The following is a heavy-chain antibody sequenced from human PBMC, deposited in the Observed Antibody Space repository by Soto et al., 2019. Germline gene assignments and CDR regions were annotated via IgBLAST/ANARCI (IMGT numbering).Heavy chain of an antibody. CDR1: GFTFSSYA. D-gene: IGHD5-18*01. V-gene: IGHV3-23*01. Sequence: EVQLLESGGGLVQPGGSLRLSCAASGFTFSSYAMSWVRQAPGKGLEWVSAISGSGGSTYYADSVKGRFTISRDNSKNTMYLPMNGLRAEDTAVYYCAKDPVGTWIQLWPTSDYWGQGSLVTVSS. J-gene: IGHJ4*02. CDR2: ISGSGGST. CDR3: AKDPVGTWIQLWPTSDY.